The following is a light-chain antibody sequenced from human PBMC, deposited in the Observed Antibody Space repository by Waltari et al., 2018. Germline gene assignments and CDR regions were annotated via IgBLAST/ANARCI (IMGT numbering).Light chain of an antibody. Sequence: QSALTQPASVSGSLGQSITISCTGTSSDVGGYNYVSWYQQHPGKAPRLMIYDVNKRPSGVLNRVSGSKSGNTAYLTNSGLQAEDEADYHCCSFASSNSDVFGTGTMVTVL. CDR1: SSDVGGYNY. V-gene: IGLV2-14*01. J-gene: IGLJ1*01. CDR3: CSFASSNSDV. CDR2: DVN.